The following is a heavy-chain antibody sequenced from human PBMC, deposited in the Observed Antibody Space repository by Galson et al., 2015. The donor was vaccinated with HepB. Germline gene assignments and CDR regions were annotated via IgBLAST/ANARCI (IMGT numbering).Heavy chain of an antibody. CDR2: INTNTGNP. J-gene: IGHJ3*02. D-gene: IGHD2-15*01. CDR1: GYTFTSYA. V-gene: IGHV7-4-1*02. Sequence: SVKVSCKASGYTFTSYAMNWVRQAPGQGLEWMGWINTNTGNPTYAQGFTGRFVFSLDTSVSTAYLQISSLKAEDTAVYYCARDSRPLYCSGGSCSAHDAFDIWGQGTMVTVSS. CDR3: ARDSRPLYCSGGSCSAHDAFDI.